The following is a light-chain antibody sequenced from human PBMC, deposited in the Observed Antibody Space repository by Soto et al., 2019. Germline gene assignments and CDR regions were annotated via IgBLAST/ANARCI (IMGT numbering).Light chain of an antibody. Sequence: DIVVTQSPLSLPVTPGEPASISCRSSQSLLHNNGYNYLDWYLQKPGQSPQVLIYLGSNRASGVTNRFSGSGSGTDFTLKISRVEAEDVGVYYCMQSLQTRTFGQGTKVEIK. CDR3: MQSLQTRT. J-gene: IGKJ1*01. CDR2: LGS. CDR1: QSLLHNNGYNY. V-gene: IGKV2-28*01.